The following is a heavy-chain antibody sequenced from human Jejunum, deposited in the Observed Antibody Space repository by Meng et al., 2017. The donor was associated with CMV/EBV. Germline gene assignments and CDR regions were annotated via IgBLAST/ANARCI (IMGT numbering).Heavy chain of an antibody. CDR2: IKEDGSEK. D-gene: IGHD3-10*01. CDR1: FSVSTDY. V-gene: IGHV3-7*01. J-gene: IGHJ4*02. CDR3: ARSHDSYHSGRTGIF. Sequence: FSVSTDYMSWVRQAPGKGPEWVANIKEDGSEKNYLDSVKGRFTISRDNAKSSLYLQMNSLRVEDTAVYHCARSHDSYHSGRTGIFWGQGTLVTVSS.